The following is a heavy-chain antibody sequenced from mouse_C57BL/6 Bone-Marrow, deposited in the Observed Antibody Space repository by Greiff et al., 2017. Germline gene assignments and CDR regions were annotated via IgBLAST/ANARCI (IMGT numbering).Heavy chain of an antibody. CDR2: IGPENGDT. Sequence: EVQLVESGAELVRPGASVKLSCTASGFNIKDDYMHWVKQRPEQGLEWIGWIGPENGDTEDASKFQGKATITADTSSNTAYLQLSSLTSEDTAVYYCTTTYDYDDGFAYWGQGTLVTVSA. J-gene: IGHJ3*01. CDR3: TTTYDYDDGFAY. V-gene: IGHV14-4*01. D-gene: IGHD2-4*01. CDR1: GFNIKDDY.